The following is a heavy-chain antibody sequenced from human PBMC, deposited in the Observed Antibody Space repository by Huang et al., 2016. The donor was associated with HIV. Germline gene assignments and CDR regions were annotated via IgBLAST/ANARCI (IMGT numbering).Heavy chain of an antibody. V-gene: IGHV3-74*01. CDR1: GFTFREYW. Sequence: EVHLVESGGGLVQPGGSLRLSCAASGFTFREYWRHWVSQAPGKGLWWVARISRDGTSTSYAESVKGRFTSSRDNAKNTLYFQMNSLRADDTAVYYCVRTSMGGFDIWGQGALVTVSS. J-gene: IGHJ4*02. CDR3: VRTSMGGFDI. D-gene: IGHD2-15*01. CDR2: ISRDGTST.